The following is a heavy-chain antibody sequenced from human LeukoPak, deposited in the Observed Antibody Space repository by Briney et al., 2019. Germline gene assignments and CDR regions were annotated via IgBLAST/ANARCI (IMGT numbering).Heavy chain of an antibody. J-gene: IGHJ6*02. CDR3: ARYYGSGRGYYGLDV. V-gene: IGHV3-30*03. CDR2: IPYDGSNK. D-gene: IGHD3-10*01. CDR1: GSTFSTYS. Sequence: GGSLRLSCEASGSTFSTYSMHWVRQAPGKGLEWITLIPYDGSNKYYADSVKGRFTISRDNSKNTLYLQMNSLRAEDTAVYYCARYYGSGRGYYGLDVWGQGTTVTVFS.